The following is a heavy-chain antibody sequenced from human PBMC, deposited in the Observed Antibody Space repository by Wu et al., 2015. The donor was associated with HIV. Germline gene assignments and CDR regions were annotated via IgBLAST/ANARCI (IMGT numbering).Heavy chain of an antibody. D-gene: IGHD4-11*01. CDR1: GYTFTDYY. CDR3: ARQGDYYSNYYMDV. V-gene: IGHV1-2*02. Sequence: QVQLVQSGAEVKKPGASVKVSCKASGYTFTDYYMHWVRQAPGQGLEWMGWINPNSGGTNYAQKFQGRVSMTRDTSFSTAYMELSRLRSDDTAVYYCARQGDYYSNYYMDVWGQRDHGHRLL. CDR2: INPNSGGT. J-gene: IGHJ6*03.